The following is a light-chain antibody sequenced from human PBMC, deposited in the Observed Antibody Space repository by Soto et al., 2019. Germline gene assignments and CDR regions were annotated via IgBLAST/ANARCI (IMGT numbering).Light chain of an antibody. Sequence: IQVTQSPSSLSASVGDRVTITCRASLGISSYLAWYQQKPGKAPKLLIYAASTLQSGVPSRFSGSGSGTDFTLTISSLQPEDFATYSCQQLNTYPVTFGGGTKVDIK. CDR2: AAS. CDR1: LGISSY. V-gene: IGKV1-9*01. CDR3: QQLNTYPVT. J-gene: IGKJ4*01.